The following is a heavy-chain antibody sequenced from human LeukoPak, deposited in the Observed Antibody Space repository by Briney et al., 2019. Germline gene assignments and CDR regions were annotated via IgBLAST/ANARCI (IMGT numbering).Heavy chain of an antibody. CDR2: IYYSGST. D-gene: IGHD2-2*01. Sequence: PSETLSPTCTVSGGSISSYYWSWIRQPPGEGLEWIGYIYYSGSTNYNPSLKSRVTISVDTSKNQFSLKLSSVTAADTAVYYCAMTYCSSTSCYLDYWGQGTLVTVSS. CDR3: AMTYCSSTSCYLDY. J-gene: IGHJ4*02. V-gene: IGHV4-59*01. CDR1: GGSISSYY.